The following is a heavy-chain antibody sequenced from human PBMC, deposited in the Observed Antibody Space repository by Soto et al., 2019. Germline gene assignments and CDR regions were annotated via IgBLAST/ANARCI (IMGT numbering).Heavy chain of an antibody. CDR3: ARAAVATSHDAFDI. J-gene: IGHJ3*02. CDR2: ISAYNGNT. D-gene: IGHD5-12*01. V-gene: IGHV1-18*01. CDR1: GYTFTTYG. Sequence: ASVKVSCKASGYTFTTYGIIWVRQAPGQGLEWLGWISAYNGNTNYAQKFPGRVTMTTDTSTSTAYMELRSLRSDDTAVYYCARAAVATSHDAFDIWGQGTMVTVSS.